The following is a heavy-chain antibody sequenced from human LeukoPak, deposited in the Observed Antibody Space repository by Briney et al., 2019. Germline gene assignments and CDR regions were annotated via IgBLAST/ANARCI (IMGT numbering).Heavy chain of an antibody. J-gene: IGHJ1*01. CDR2: IYYSGST. CDR3: ARAVGSSWNLEYFQH. D-gene: IGHD6-13*01. V-gene: IGHV4-59*01. CDR1: GGSISSYY. Sequence: SETLSLTCTVSGGSISSYYWSWIRQPPGKGLEWIGYIYYSGSTNYNPSLKSRVTISVDTSKNQFSLKLSSVTAADTAVYYCARAVGSSWNLEYFQHWGQGTLVTVSS.